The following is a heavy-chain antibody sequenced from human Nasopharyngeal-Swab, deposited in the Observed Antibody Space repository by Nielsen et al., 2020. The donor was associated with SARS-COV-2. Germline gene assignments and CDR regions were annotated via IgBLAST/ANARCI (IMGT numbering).Heavy chain of an antibody. Sequence: WIRQPPGKGLEWIGYIYYSGSTYYNPSLKSRVTISVDTSKNQFSLQLSYVTAADTAVYYCARDSGVAGTKYYYYGMDVWGQGTTVTVSS. CDR2: IYYSGST. J-gene: IGHJ6*02. V-gene: IGHV4-30-4*01. CDR3: ARDSGVAGTKYYYYGMDV. D-gene: IGHD6-19*01.